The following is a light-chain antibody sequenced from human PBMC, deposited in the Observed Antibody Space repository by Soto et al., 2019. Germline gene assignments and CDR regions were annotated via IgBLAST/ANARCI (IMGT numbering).Light chain of an antibody. Sequence: QSVLTQPRSVSGSPGQSVTISCTGTSSDVGGYNYVSWYQQHPGKAPKLLIYDVTKRPSGVPDRFSGSKSGNTASLTISGLEADDEADYSCCSFAGNYIYVFGGGTKLTVL. CDR2: DVT. CDR3: CSFAGNYIYV. V-gene: IGLV2-11*01. J-gene: IGLJ1*01. CDR1: SSDVGGYNY.